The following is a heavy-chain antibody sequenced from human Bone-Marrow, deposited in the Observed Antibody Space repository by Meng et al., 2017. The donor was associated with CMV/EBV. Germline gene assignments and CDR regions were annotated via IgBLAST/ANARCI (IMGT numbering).Heavy chain of an antibody. CDR2: MNPNSGNT. Sequence: ASVKVSCKASGYTFTRYDIMWVRQATGQGLEWKGWMNPNSGNTGYAQKFQGRVTMTRDTSISTAYMELSSLRTEDTAVYYCARAGSSSRSGGFDYWGQGTLVTVSS. CDR3: ARAGSSSRSGGFDY. J-gene: IGHJ4*02. D-gene: IGHD6-13*01. V-gene: IGHV1-8*01. CDR1: GYTFTRYD.